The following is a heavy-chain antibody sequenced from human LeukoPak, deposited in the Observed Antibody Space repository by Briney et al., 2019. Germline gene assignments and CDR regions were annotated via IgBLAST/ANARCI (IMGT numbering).Heavy chain of an antibody. CDR2: IYYSGST. Sequence: SETLSLTCTVSGGSISSYYWSWIRQPPGKGLEWIGYIYYSGSTNYNPSLKSRVTISVDTSKNQFSLKLSSVTAADTAVYYCARHVRHYYDSLNHWGQGTLVTVSS. CDR1: GGSISSYY. D-gene: IGHD3-22*01. CDR3: ARHVRHYYDSLNH. J-gene: IGHJ4*02. V-gene: IGHV4-59*08.